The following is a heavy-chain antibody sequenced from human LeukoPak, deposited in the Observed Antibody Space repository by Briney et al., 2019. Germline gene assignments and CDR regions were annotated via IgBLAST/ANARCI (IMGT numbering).Heavy chain of an antibody. CDR1: GGSISSYY. CDR3: ARGLPVRDIVV. J-gene: IGHJ6*03. D-gene: IGHD4-11*01. Sequence: SETLSLTCTVSGGSISSYYWSWIRQPPGNGLELIGYIYYSGSTNYTPSLTIRVTISVDTSKIHFSLKLNSVTAADTAVYYRARGLPVRDIVVWGKGTTVTVSS. CDR2: IYYSGST. V-gene: IGHV4-59*01.